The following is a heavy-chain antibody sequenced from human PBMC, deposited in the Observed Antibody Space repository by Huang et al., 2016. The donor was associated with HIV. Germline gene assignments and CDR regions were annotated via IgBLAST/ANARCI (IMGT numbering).Heavy chain of an antibody. V-gene: IGHV4-59*01. Sequence: QVQLQESGPGLVKPSETLSLTCTVSVGSINSYYWSWIRQPPGKGLEWIGYINYSGSTIYNPSLKRRVTISVDTSKNQFSRKLSAVTAADTAMYYCARNYYDNVDWYFDLWGRGTLVTVSS. D-gene: IGHD3-22*01. CDR1: VGSINSYY. CDR3: ARNYYDNVDWYFDL. CDR2: INYSGST. J-gene: IGHJ2*01.